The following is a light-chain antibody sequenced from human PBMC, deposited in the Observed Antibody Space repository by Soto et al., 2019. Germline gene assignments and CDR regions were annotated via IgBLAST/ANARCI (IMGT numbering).Light chain of an antibody. CDR1: NIGSKN. Sequence: SSELTQPLSVSVALGQTARITCGGNNIGSKNVHWYQQKPGQAPVLVIYRDSNRPSGIPERFSGSNSGNTATLTISRAQAGDEADYYCQVWDTLYVFGTGTKVTVL. V-gene: IGLV3-9*01. CDR2: RDS. J-gene: IGLJ1*01. CDR3: QVWDTLYV.